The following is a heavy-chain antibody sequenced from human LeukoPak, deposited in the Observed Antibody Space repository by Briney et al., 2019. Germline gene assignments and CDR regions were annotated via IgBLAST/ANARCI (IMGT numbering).Heavy chain of an antibody. V-gene: IGHV1-69*13. Sequence: GASVKVSCKASGGTFSSYAISWVRQAPGQGLEWMGGIIPIFGTANYAQKFQGRVTITADESTSTAYMELSSLRSDDTAVYYCARDPRAVAGSFDYWGQGTLVTVSS. CDR1: GGTFSSYA. CDR2: IIPIFGTA. CDR3: ARDPRAVAGSFDY. J-gene: IGHJ4*02. D-gene: IGHD6-19*01.